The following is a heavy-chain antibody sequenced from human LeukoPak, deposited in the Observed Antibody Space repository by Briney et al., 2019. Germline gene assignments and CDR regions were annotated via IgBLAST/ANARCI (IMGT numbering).Heavy chain of an antibody. J-gene: IGHJ4*02. CDR3: AREGWNDAGYFDY. CDR2: IYYSGST. D-gene: IGHD1-1*01. V-gene: IGHV4-31*03. Sequence: SQTLSLTCTVSGGSISSGGYYWSWIRQHPGKGLEWIGYIYYSGSTYYNPSLKSRVTISVDTSKNQFSLKLSSVTAADTAVYYCAREGWNDAGYFDYWGQGTLVTVSS. CDR1: GGSISSGGYY.